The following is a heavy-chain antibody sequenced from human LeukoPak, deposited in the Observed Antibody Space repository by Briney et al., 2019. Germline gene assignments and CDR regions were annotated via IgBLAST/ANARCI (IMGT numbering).Heavy chain of an antibody. Sequence: GGSLRLSCAASGFTFSSYAMSWVRQAPGKGLEWVSAICGSGGSTYYADSVKGRFTISRDNSKNTLYLQMNSLRAEDTAVYYCAKDGMGSSWGPWDYFDYWGQGTLVTVSS. CDR3: AKDGMGSSWGPWDYFDY. D-gene: IGHD6-13*01. CDR2: ICGSGGST. J-gene: IGHJ4*02. V-gene: IGHV3-23*01. CDR1: GFTFSSYA.